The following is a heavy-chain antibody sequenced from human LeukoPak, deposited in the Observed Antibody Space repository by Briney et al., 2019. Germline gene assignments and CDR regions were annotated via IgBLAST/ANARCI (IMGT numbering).Heavy chain of an antibody. CDR3: ASPGIAAAGMDLRFDY. CDR1: VGTFNSHA. V-gene: IGHV1-69*05. J-gene: IGHJ4*02. CDR2: IIPILRSA. D-gene: IGHD6-13*01. Sequence: SVKVSCKASVGTFNSHAVSWVRQAPGQGLEWMGAIIPILRSANYAQKFQGRGTITTDESTRTVYMELSSLRSEDTAVYYCASPGIAAAGMDLRFDYWGQGTLVTVSS.